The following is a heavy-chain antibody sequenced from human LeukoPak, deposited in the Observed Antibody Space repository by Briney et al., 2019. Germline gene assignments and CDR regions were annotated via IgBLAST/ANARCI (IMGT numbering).Heavy chain of an antibody. D-gene: IGHD4-17*01. Sequence: PGRSLRLSCAASGFTFSSYAMHWVRQAPGKGLEWVAVISYDGSNKYYADSVKGRFTISRDNSKNTLCLQMNSLRAEDTAVYYCARVQYGPLDYWGQGTLVTVSS. CDR2: ISYDGSNK. V-gene: IGHV3-30-3*01. CDR3: ARVQYGPLDY. J-gene: IGHJ4*02. CDR1: GFTFSSYA.